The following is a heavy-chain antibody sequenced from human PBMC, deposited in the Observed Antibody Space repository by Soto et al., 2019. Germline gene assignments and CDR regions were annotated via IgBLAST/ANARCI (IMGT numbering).Heavy chain of an antibody. D-gene: IGHD1-26*01. CDR1: GGSISSSSYY. V-gene: IGHV4-39*01. CDR2: IYYSGST. CDR3: ERVGFRKVNDY. Sequence: PSETLSLTCTVSGGSISSSSYYWGWIRQPPGKGLEWIGSIYYSGSTYYNPSLKSRVTISVDTSKNQFSLKLSSVTAADTAVYYCERVGFRKVNDYWGQGTLVTVSS. J-gene: IGHJ4*02.